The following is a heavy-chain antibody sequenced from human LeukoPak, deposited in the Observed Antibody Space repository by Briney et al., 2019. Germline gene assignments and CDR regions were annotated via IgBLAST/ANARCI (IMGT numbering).Heavy chain of an antibody. CDR3: ARDLGYSGYADY. CDR2: VWYDGSNK. D-gene: IGHD5-12*01. CDR1: GFTFSSYG. J-gene: IGHJ4*02. V-gene: IGHV3-33*01. Sequence: GGSLRLSCAASGFTFSSYGMHWVRQAPAKGLEWVAVVWYDGSNKYYADSVKGRFTISRDNSKNTLSLQMNSLRAADTAVYYCARDLGYSGYADYWGQGTLVTVSS.